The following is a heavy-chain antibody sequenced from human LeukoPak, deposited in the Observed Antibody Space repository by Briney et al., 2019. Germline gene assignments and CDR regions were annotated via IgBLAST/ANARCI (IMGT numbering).Heavy chain of an antibody. CDR1: GGSISSGGYY. CDR2: IYYSGST. J-gene: IGHJ4*02. V-gene: IGHV4-31*03. D-gene: IGHD6-13*01. Sequence: SETLSLTCTVSGGSISSGGYYWSWIRQHPGKGLEWIGYIYYSGSTYYNPSLKSRVTISVDTSKNQFSLKLSSVTAADTAVYYCARISYSSNLYYFDYWGQGTLVTVSS. CDR3: ARISYSSNLYYFDY.